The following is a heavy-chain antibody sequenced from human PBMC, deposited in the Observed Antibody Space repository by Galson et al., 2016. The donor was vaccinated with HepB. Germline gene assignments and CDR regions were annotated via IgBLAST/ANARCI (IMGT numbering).Heavy chain of an antibody. CDR3: VQGSTAPAV. D-gene: IGHD2-2*01. Sequence: SLRLSCAASGFTFRNYGVTWVRQAPGKGLEVVSSISRSGDSTDYADSVKGRFTISRDNSKNTLSQQMNSLTADDTAIYYCVQGSTAPAVWGKGTTVTVSS. V-gene: IGHV3-23*01. CDR1: GFTFRNYG. CDR2: ISRSGDST. J-gene: IGHJ6*04.